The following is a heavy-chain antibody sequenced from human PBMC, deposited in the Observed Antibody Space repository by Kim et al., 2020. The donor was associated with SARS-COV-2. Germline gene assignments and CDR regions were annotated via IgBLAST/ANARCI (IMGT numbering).Heavy chain of an antibody. V-gene: IGHV1-3*01. CDR2: INAGNGNT. D-gene: IGHD3-3*01. CDR3: AREGITIFGVFDP. J-gene: IGHJ5*02. CDR1: GYTFTSYA. Sequence: ASVKVSCKASGYTFTSYAMHWVRQAPGQRLEWMGWINAGNGNTKYSQKFQGRVTITRDTSASTAYMELSSLRSEDTAVYYCAREGITIFGVFDPWGQGTLVTVSS.